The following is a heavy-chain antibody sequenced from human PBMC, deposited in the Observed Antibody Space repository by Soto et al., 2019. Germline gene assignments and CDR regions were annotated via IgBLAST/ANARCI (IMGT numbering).Heavy chain of an antibody. CDR1: GFTFSSYA. CDR2: ISGSGGST. D-gene: IGHD1-26*01. J-gene: IGHJ4*02. V-gene: IGHV3-23*01. CDR3: AKGPPGYYSGSYPIPARFDY. Sequence: EVQLLESGGGLVQPGGSLRLSCAASGFTFSSYAMSWVRQAPGKGLEWVSAISGSGGSTYYADSVKGRFTISRDNSKNTLYLQMNSLRAEDTAVYYCAKGPPGYYSGSYPIPARFDYWGQGTLVTVSS.